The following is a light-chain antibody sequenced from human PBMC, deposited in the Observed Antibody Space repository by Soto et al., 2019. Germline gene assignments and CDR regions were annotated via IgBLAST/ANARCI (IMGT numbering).Light chain of an antibody. Sequence: IVFTQSACTLSLSPGERATLSCRASQSVSSSYLAWYQQKPGQAPRLLIYGASSRATGIPDRFSGTGSGTDFTLTISRLEPEDFAVYYCQQYDSSPKTFGQGTKVDI. J-gene: IGKJ1*01. V-gene: IGKV3-20*01. CDR1: QSVSSSY. CDR2: GAS. CDR3: QQYDSSPKT.